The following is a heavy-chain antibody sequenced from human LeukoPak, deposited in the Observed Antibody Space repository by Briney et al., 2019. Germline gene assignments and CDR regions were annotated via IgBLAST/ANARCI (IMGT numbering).Heavy chain of an antibody. J-gene: IGHJ4*02. CDR2: ISSSSSYI. V-gene: IGHV3-21*01. D-gene: IGHD1-14*01. CDR3: ARAHTPLPDFDY. CDR1: GFTFSSYS. Sequence: GGSLRLSCAASGFTFSSYSMNWVRQAPGKGLEWVSSISSSSSYIYHADSVKGRFTISRDNAKNSLYLQMNSLRAEDTAVYYCARAHTPLPDFDYWGQGTLVTVSS.